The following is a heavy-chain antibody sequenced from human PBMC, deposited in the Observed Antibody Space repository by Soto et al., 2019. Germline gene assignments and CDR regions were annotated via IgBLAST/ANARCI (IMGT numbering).Heavy chain of an antibody. Sequence: QVQLQESGPGLVKPSGTLSLTCAVSGGSISSSNWWSWARQPPGKGLEWIGEIYHSVRTNYNPSLKSRVTRPVAKAKNHFSLKLSCVPAADTAVNYCARIAVAGTRFDDRGQRTLVTVSP. CDR3: ARIAVAGTRFDD. J-gene: IGHJ4*02. V-gene: IGHV4-4*02. CDR1: GGSISSSNW. D-gene: IGHD6-19*01. CDR2: IYHSVRT.